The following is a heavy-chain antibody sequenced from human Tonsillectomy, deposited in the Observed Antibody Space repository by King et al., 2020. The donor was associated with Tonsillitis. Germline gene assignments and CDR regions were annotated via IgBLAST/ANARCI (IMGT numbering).Heavy chain of an antibody. D-gene: IGHD4-23*01. Sequence: VQLVESGGGLVQPGGSLRLSCAASGFTFSSYAMSWVRQAPGKGLEWVSAISGSGGSTYYADSVKGRFTISRDNSKNTLYLRMNSPRVEDTAVYYCAKQNYGANSADSFDYWGQGTLVTVSS. J-gene: IGHJ4*02. CDR1: GFTFSSYA. CDR2: ISGSGGST. V-gene: IGHV3-23*04. CDR3: AKQNYGANSADSFDY.